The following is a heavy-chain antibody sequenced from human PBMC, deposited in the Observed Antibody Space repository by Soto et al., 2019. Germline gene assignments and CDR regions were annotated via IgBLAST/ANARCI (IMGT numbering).Heavy chain of an antibody. CDR1: GFTFSSYC. D-gene: IGHD3-10*01. V-gene: IGHV3-7*03. CDR2: IKQDGSEK. CDR3: ARAGMVRGVIITRYFEY. Sequence: EVQLVESGGGLVQPGGSLRLSCAASGFTFSSYCMSWVRQAPGKGLEWVANIKQDGSEKYYVDSVKGRFTISRDNAKNSLYLQMNGLRAEDTAVYYCARAGMVRGVIITRYFEYWGQGSLVAVGS. J-gene: IGHJ4*02.